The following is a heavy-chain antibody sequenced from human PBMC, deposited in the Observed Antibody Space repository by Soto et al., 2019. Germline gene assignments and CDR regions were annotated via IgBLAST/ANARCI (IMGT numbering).Heavy chain of an antibody. CDR1: GFTFSGYG. CDR2: ISYDGSNK. V-gene: IGHV3-30*18. CDR3: AKDYDFWSGYYSGSSMDV. D-gene: IGHD3-3*01. J-gene: IGHJ6*04. Sequence: QVQLVESGGGVVQPGRSLRLSCAASGFTFSGYGMHWVRQAPGKGLEWVAVISYDGSNKYYADSVKGRFTISRDNSKNTLYLQMNSLRAEDTAVYYCAKDYDFWSGYYSGSSMDVWGKGTTVTVSS.